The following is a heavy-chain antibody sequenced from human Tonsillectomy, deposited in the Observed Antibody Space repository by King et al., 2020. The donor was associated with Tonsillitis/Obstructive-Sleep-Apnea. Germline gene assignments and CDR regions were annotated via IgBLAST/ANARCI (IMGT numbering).Heavy chain of an antibody. V-gene: IGHV2-70*11. D-gene: IGHD3-10*01. CDR1: GFSLSTSGMC. CDR3: ARITMVRGVVGIDY. J-gene: IGHJ4*02. CDR2: IDWDDDK. Sequence: VTLKESGPALVKPTQTLTLTCTFSGFSLSTSGMCVSWIRQPPGKALEWLARIDWDDDKYYSTSLKTRLTISKDTSKNQVVLTMTNMDPVDTATYYCARITMVRGVVGIDYWGQGTLVTVSS.